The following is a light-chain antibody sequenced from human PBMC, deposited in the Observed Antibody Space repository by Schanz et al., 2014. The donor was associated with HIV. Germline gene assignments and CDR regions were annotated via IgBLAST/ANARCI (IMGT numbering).Light chain of an antibody. CDR2: DAF. Sequence: EIVMTQSPATLSVSPGERATLSCRASQTVSSNLAWYQQKPGQAPRLLIYDAFTRATGVPVRFSGSGSGTDFTLTISGLQSEDFAVYYCQQYTDWPPSTFGQGTKLEIK. CDR3: QQYTDWPPST. CDR1: QTVSSN. J-gene: IGKJ2*01. V-gene: IGKV3-15*01.